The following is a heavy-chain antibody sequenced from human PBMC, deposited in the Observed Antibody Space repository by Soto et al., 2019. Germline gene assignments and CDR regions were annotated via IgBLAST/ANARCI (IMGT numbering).Heavy chain of an antibody. Sequence: VQLVESGGGVVQPGRSLRLSCAASGFTFSSYGMHWVRQAPGKGLLWVSRIDEYGSTINYADSVKGRFTISRDNARNTLYLEMNSPRAEETALYYCTRDIGGKGAYWGPGTLVTVSS. CDR3: TRDIGGKGAY. V-gene: IGHV3-74*01. CDR1: GFTFSSYG. CDR2: IDEYGSTI. D-gene: IGHD3-10*01. J-gene: IGHJ4*02.